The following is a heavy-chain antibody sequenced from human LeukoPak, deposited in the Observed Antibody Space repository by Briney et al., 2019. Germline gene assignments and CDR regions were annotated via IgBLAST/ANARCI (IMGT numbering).Heavy chain of an antibody. J-gene: IGHJ6*02. CDR3: ARVGGGSYDYGMDV. Sequence: PGGSLRLSCAASGFTFSSYSMNWVRQAPGKGLEWVSSISSSNSYIYYADSVKGRFTISRDNAKNSLYLQMNSPRADDTAVYYCARVGGGSYDYGMDVWGQGTTVTVSS. D-gene: IGHD3-16*01. V-gene: IGHV3-21*01. CDR1: GFTFSSYS. CDR2: ISSSNSYI.